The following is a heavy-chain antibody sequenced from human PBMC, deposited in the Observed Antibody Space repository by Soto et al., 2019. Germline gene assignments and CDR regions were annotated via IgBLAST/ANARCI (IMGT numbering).Heavy chain of an antibody. CDR2: IYYSGST. J-gene: IGHJ3*02. CDR3: ARGNCSGGSCYPPRKGKSMTTVTNGAFDI. V-gene: IGHV4-31*03. Sequence: PSETLSLTCTVSGGSITSGGYYWSWIRQHPGKGLEWIGYIYYSGSTYYNPSLKSRVTISVDTSKNQFSLKLSSVTAADTAVYYCARGNCSGGSCYPPRKGKSMTTVTNGAFDIWGQGTMVTVSS. CDR1: GGSITSGGYY. D-gene: IGHD2-15*01.